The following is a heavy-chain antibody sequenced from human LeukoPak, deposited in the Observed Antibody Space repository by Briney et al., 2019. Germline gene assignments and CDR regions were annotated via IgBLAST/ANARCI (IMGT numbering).Heavy chain of an antibody. V-gene: IGHV1-46*01. D-gene: IGHD2-15*01. J-gene: IGHJ4*02. CDR2: INPSGGSA. Sequence: ASVKVSCKASGYIFTSYYLHWERQAPGQGLEWMGIINPSGGSASYAQKFQGRVTMTRDTSTSTIYMELYSLRSEDTAVYYCARGGDIVVVVESTDFDYWGQGTLVTVSS. CDR3: ARGGDIVVVVESTDFDY. CDR1: GYIFTSYY.